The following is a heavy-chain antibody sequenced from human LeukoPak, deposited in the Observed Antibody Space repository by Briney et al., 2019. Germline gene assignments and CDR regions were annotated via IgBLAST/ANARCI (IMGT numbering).Heavy chain of an antibody. Sequence: SETLSLTCTVSGGSISSSSYYWGWIRQPPGKGLEWIGSIYYSGSTYYNPSLKSRVTISVDTSKNQFSLKLSSVTAADTAVYYCARDNNGDGPVAADAFDIWGQGTMVTVSS. D-gene: IGHD6-19*01. J-gene: IGHJ3*02. V-gene: IGHV4-39*07. CDR2: IYYSGST. CDR3: ARDNNGDGPVAADAFDI. CDR1: GGSISSSSYY.